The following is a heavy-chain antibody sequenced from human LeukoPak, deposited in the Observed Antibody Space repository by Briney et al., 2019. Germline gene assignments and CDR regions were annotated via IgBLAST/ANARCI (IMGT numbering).Heavy chain of an antibody. Sequence: PGGSLRLSCAASGFTFSNYDMHWVRQAPGKGLEWVAFLRYDGSNKYYADSVKGRFTISRDNSKNTLYVQMNSLRAEDTAVYYCAKGGITMVRGVMGLFDYWGQGTLVTVSA. CDR2: LRYDGSNK. D-gene: IGHD3-10*01. V-gene: IGHV3-30*02. CDR3: AKGGITMVRGVMGLFDY. CDR1: GFTFSNYD. J-gene: IGHJ4*02.